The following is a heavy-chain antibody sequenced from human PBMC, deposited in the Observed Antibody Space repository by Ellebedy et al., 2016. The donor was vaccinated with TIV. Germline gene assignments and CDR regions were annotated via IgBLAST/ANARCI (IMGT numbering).Heavy chain of an antibody. J-gene: IGHJ5*02. CDR1: GGSITNYY. D-gene: IGHD6-19*01. Sequence: MPSETLSLTCTVSGGSITNYYWSRIRQPPGKGLEWMGYVYSDGTTNYNPSLKSRVTISVDTSKNQVSLKLSAVTAADTAVYYCARSIAVAAWFDPWGQGTLATVSS. CDR2: VYSDGTT. V-gene: IGHV4-59*01. CDR3: ARSIAVAAWFDP.